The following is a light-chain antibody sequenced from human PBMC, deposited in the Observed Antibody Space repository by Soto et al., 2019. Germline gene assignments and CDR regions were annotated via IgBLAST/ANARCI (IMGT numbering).Light chain of an antibody. CDR3: QQYSSLWT. CDR2: GAS. V-gene: IGKV3-20*01. CDR1: QSVSSNY. J-gene: IGKJ1*01. Sequence: EIVLTQSPGTLSLSPGXRATLSCRASQSVSSNYLAWYQQKPGQAPRLLIYGASSRATGIPDRFSGSGSGTDFTLSISRLEPEDFAVYYCQQYSSLWTFCQGTKVDIK.